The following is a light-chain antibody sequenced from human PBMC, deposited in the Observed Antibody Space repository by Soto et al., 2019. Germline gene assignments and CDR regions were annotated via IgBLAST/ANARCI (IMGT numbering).Light chain of an antibody. Sequence: DIQMTQSPSTLSASVGDRVTITCRASQTISNWLAWYQQKPGKAPRLLIYDASTLESGVPSRFSGSASGTELTLTISSLQPDDFATYYCQQHTFGQGTKLEIK. J-gene: IGKJ2*01. CDR3: QQHT. CDR1: QTISNW. V-gene: IGKV1-5*01. CDR2: DAS.